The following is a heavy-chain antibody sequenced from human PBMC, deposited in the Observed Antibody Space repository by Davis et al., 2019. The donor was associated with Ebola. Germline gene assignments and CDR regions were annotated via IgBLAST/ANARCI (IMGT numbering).Heavy chain of an antibody. CDR2: IYYSGST. D-gene: IGHD3-16*02. J-gene: IGHJ4*02. CDR1: GASFSGYY. CDR3: ARTGYDYVWGSYRHSKNYFDY. Sequence: MPSETLSLTCAVYGASFSGYYWSCIRPPPGKGLEWIGSIYYSGSTYYNPSLKSRVTISLDTPKNQFSLKLSSVTAADTAVYYCARTGYDYVWGSYRHSKNYFDYWGQGTLVTVSS. V-gene: IGHV4-34*01.